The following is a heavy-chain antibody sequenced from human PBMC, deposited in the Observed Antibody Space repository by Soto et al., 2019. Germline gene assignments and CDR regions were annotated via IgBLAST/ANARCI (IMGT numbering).Heavy chain of an antibody. CDR1: GYTFTTYG. Sequence: QVQLVQSGAEVKKPGASVKVSCKASGYTFTTYGISWXXXXXXXXXXXXGWIGASSASTKLTKNRQGRVTMTSDTTTTTAHMELRRLTSDHTAGYYCERDITKSSSWPYYLDYWGQGTLVTVA. CDR2: IGASSAST. CDR3: ERDITKSSSWPYYLDY. V-gene: IGHV1-18*01. J-gene: IGHJ4*02. D-gene: IGHD6-13*01.